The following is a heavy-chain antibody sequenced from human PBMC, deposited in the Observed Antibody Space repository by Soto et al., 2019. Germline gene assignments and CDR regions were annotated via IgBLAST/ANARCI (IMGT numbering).Heavy chain of an antibody. J-gene: IGHJ6*02. Sequence: GESLKISCKGSGYSFTSYLIGWVRQMPGKGLEWMGIIYPGDSDSRYSPSFQGQVTISADKSISTAYLQWSSLKASDTAIYYCAKTMVRRIATSYYYYNMDVWGQGTTVTVSS. CDR1: GYSFTSYL. CDR3: AKTMVRRIATSYYYYNMDV. V-gene: IGHV5-51*01. D-gene: IGHD3-10*01. CDR2: IYPGDSDS.